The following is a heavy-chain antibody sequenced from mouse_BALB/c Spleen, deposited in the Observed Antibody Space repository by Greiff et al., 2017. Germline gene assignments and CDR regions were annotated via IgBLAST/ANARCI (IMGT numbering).Heavy chain of an antibody. CDR1: GFTFSSFG. J-gene: IGHJ2*01. CDR2: ISSGSSTI. CDR3: ARSDGIDY. Sequence: EVQRVESGGGLVQPGGSRKLSCAASGFTFSSFGMHWVRQAPEKGLEWVAYISSGSSTIYYADTVKGRFTISRDNPKNTLFLQMTSLRSEDTAMYYCARSDGIDYWGQGTTLTVSS. D-gene: IGHD1-1*01. V-gene: IGHV5-17*02.